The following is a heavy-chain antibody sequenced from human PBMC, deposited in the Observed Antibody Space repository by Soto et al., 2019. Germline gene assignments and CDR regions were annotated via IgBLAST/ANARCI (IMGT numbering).Heavy chain of an antibody. D-gene: IGHD2-21*01. CDR3: ARDRASFCGGDCDLVDV. J-gene: IGHJ6*02. CDR1: GFAFGRFG. V-gene: IGHV3-21*05. CDR2: ISSVSTNI. Sequence: GGSLRLSCGASGFAFGRFGMSWIRQAPGKGLEWVAYISSVSTNIYYADLVKGRFTISRDNANNSLYLQMSSLRAEDTAVYFCARDRASFCGGDCDLVDVWGQGTTVTVSS.